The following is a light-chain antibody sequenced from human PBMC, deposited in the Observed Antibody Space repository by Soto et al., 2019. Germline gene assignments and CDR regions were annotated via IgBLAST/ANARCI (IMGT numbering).Light chain of an antibody. CDR1: SSDVGGYNS. Sequence: QSVLTQPASVSGSPGQSITISCTGTSSDVGGYNSVSWYQQHPGKAPKLMIYDVSNRPSGVSNRFSGSKSGNTASLTISGLQAEDEADYYCSSYTSSSTVAFFGTGTKLTVL. CDR3: SSYTSSSTVAF. V-gene: IGLV2-14*01. J-gene: IGLJ1*01. CDR2: DVS.